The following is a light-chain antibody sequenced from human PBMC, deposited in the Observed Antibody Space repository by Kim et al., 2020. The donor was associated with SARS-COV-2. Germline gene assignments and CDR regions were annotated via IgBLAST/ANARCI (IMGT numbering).Light chain of an antibody. J-gene: IGLJ2*01. V-gene: IGLV6-57*03. CDR3: QSYNRDNVI. CDR2: EDD. CDR1: SGSIDDNY. Sequence: GKPVTISCTRSSGSIDDNYVQWYQQRPGGVPTTVIYEDDQRPSGVSDRFSGSIDNSSNSASLTISGLRTEDEADYYCQSYNRDNVIFGGGTQLTAL.